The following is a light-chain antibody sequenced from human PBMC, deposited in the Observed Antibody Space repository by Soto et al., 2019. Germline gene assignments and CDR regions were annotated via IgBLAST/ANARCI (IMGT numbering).Light chain of an antibody. V-gene: IGKV3-15*01. J-gene: IGKJ4*01. Sequence: EVVMTQSPATLSVSPGEGATLYCRASQSIRSNLAWYQKKPGQSHRLLIYGASTRATAVPARISGSGSGTEFTLTISSLQSEDFAVYYCQQYDNWPLTFGGGTQVEIK. CDR2: GAS. CDR1: QSIRSN. CDR3: QQYDNWPLT.